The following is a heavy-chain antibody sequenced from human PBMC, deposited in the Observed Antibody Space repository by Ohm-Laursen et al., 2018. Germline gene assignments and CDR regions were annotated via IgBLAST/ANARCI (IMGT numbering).Heavy chain of an antibody. V-gene: IGHV3-33*07. Sequence: SLRISCSASGFSFSNYGMYWVRQAPGKGLEWVAVISYDGSNENYADSVKGRFTISRDNSKNTLYLQMNSLRAEDTAVYYCARVSMISFGKVSDYWGQGTLVTVSP. D-gene: IGHD3-16*01. CDR1: GFSFSNYG. CDR3: ARVSMISFGKVSDY. CDR2: ISYDGSNE. J-gene: IGHJ4*02.